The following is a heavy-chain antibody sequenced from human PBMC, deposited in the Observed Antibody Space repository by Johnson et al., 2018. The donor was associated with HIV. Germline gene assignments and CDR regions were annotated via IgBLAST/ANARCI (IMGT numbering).Heavy chain of an antibody. CDR2: ISGSGGST. J-gene: IGHJ3*02. V-gene: IGHV3-23*04. D-gene: IGHD3-22*01. Sequence: VQLVESGGGVVQPGRSLRLSCAASGFTFSGYAMSWVRQAPGKGLEWVSAISGSGGSTYYADSVKGRFPIPRDDSKNTLYLQMNSLRAEDTAVYYCARSRDYYDTSGYYDAFDIWGQGTLVTVSS. CDR1: GFTFSGYA. CDR3: ARSRDYYDTSGYYDAFDI.